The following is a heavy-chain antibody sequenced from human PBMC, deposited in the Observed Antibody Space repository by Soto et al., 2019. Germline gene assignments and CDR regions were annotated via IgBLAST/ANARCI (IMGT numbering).Heavy chain of an antibody. D-gene: IGHD3-22*01. J-gene: IGHJ4*02. Sequence: GGSLRLSCVASGFSVSSKYMNWVRQAPGRGLEWVSVIYSGGTTYYADSVKGRFTISRDNSKNTLYLQMNSLRAEDTAVYYCAKNPGYYYDSTGYHFAYWGQGTLVTVSS. CDR2: IYSGGTT. CDR3: AKNPGYYYDSTGYHFAY. V-gene: IGHV3-53*01. CDR1: GFSVSSKY.